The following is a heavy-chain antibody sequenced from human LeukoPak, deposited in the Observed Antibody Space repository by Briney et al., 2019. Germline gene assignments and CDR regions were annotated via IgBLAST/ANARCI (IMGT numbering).Heavy chain of an antibody. CDR3: ATFTFIAVAGLRVDY. D-gene: IGHD6-19*01. CDR1: GFTFRSYE. V-gene: IGHV3-21*01. CDR2: ISSSSSYI. J-gene: IGHJ4*02. Sequence: GGSLRLSCEDSGFTFRSYEMNWVRQAPGKGLEWVSSISSSSSYIYYADSVKGRFTISRDNAKNSLYLQMNSLRAEDTAVYYCATFTFIAVAGLRVDYWGQGTLVTVSS.